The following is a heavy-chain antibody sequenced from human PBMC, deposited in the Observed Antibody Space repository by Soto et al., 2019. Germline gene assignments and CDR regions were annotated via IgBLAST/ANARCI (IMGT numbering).Heavy chain of an antibody. V-gene: IGHV1-69*13. Sequence: ASVKVSCKASGGTFSSYAISWVRQAPGQGLEWMGGIIPIFGTANYAQKFQGRVTITADESTSTAYMELSSLRSEDTAVYYCASGVVPAADWFDPWGQGTLVTVSS. CDR1: GGTFSSYA. CDR3: ASGVVPAADWFDP. D-gene: IGHD2-2*01. J-gene: IGHJ5*02. CDR2: IIPIFGTA.